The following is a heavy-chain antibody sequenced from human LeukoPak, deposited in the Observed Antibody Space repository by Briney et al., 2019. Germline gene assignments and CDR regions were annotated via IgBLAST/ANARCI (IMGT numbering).Heavy chain of an antibody. D-gene: IGHD5-12*01. J-gene: IGHJ4*02. V-gene: IGHV1-69*04. CDR1: GGTFSSYA. Sequence: SVKVSYKASGGTFSSYAISWVRPAPGQGLEWMGRIIPIFGIANYAQKFQGRVTITADKSTSTAYMELSSLRSEDTAVYYCARGYSGYDYGYFDYWGQGTLVTVSS. CDR3: ARGYSGYDYGYFDY. CDR2: IIPIFGIA.